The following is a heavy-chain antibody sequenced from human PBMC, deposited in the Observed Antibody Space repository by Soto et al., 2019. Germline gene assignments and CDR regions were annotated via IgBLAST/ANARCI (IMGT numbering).Heavy chain of an antibody. CDR2: ISYDGSNK. Sequence: PGGSLRLSCAASGFTFSSYAMHWVRQAPGKGLEWVAVISYDGSNKYYADSVKGRFTISRDNSKNTLYLQMNSLRAEDTAVYYCARGRVVVTAIRRGFDYWGQGTLVTVSS. D-gene: IGHD2-21*02. J-gene: IGHJ4*02. CDR1: GFTFSSYA. CDR3: ARGRVVVTAIRRGFDY. V-gene: IGHV3-30-3*01.